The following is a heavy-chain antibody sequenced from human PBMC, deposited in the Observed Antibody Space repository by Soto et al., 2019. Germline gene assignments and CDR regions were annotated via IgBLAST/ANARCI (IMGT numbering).Heavy chain of an antibody. Sequence: QVQLVQSGAEVKKPGASVRVYCKASGYTFTSYGISWVRQAPGQGLEWMGWISAYNGNTNYAQSLQGRVTMTTDTATTTAYMELRSLKSDDTAVYYCARVSPSSRAAEPWGQGTMVTVS. CDR1: GYTFTSYG. D-gene: IGHD6-13*01. CDR2: ISAYNGNT. J-gene: IGHJ4*02. V-gene: IGHV1-18*01. CDR3: ARVSPSSRAAEP.